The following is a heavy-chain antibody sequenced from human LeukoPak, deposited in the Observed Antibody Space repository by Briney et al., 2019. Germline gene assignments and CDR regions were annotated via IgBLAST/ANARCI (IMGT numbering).Heavy chain of an antibody. Sequence: GGSLRLSCAASGFTVSSNYMSWVRQAPGKGLEWVSSIVSSGGVTYYADSVKGRFTISRDNSKNTVYLQMNSLRAEDTAVYYCAKSSPPPLRYWGQGTLVTVSS. CDR1: GFTVSSNY. CDR3: AKSSPPPLRY. J-gene: IGHJ4*02. V-gene: IGHV3-23*01. CDR2: IVSSGGVT.